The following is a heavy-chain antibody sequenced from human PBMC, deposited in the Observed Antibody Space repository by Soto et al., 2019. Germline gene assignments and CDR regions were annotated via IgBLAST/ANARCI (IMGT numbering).Heavy chain of an antibody. CDR3: AKEPTTIFGRYGMDV. CDR1: GFTFSSYG. V-gene: IGHV3-30*18. J-gene: IGHJ6*02. CDR2: ISYDGSNK. D-gene: IGHD3-3*01. Sequence: QVQLVESGGGVVQPGRSLRLSCAASGFTFSSYGMHWVRQAPGKGLEWVAVISYDGSNKYYADSVKGRFTISRDNSKNTLHLQMNSLRAEDTAVYYCAKEPTTIFGRYGMDVWGQGTTVTVSS.